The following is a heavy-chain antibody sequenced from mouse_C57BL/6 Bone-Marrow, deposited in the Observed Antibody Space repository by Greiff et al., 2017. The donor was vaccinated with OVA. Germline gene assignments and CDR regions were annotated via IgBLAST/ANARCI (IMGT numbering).Heavy chain of an antibody. J-gene: IGHJ3*01. D-gene: IGHD3-1*01. V-gene: IGHV1-80*01. CDR3: ARSGFSWFAY. CDR1: GYAFSSYW. Sequence: VKLMESGAELVKPGASVKISCKASGYAFSSYWMNWVKQRPGKGLEWIGQIYPGDGDTNYNGKFKGKATLTADKSSSTAYMQLSSLTSEDSAVYFCARSGFSWFAYWGQGTLVTVSA. CDR2: IYPGDGDT.